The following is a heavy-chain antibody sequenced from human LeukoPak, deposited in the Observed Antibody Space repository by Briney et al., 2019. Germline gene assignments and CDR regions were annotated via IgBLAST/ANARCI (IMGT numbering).Heavy chain of an antibody. J-gene: IGHJ4*02. V-gene: IGHV3-23*01. D-gene: IGHD3-22*01. CDR1: GFTFSICA. Sequence: GGSLRLSCAASGFTFSICAMSWVRQAPGKGLEWVSVISAGGDTYYADSVKGRFTISRDNAKNTLYLQVDSLRAEDTAVYYCAKKEDYFDTRIDYWGQGTLVTVSS. CDR3: AKKEDYFDTRIDY. CDR2: ISAGGDT.